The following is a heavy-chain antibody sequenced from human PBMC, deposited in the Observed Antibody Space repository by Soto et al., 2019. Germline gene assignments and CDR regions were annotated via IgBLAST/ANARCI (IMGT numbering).Heavy chain of an antibody. CDR1: GGSISSGVCS. Sequence: PLETLSLTCAVSGGSISSGVCSWSWIRQPPGKGLEWIGYIYHSGSTYYNPSLKSRVTISVDRSKNQFSLKLSSVTAADTAVYYCAGGPGVARNYWGQGTLVTVSS. CDR2: IYHSGST. V-gene: IGHV4-30-2*01. CDR3: AGGPGVARNY. D-gene: IGHD5-12*01. J-gene: IGHJ4*02.